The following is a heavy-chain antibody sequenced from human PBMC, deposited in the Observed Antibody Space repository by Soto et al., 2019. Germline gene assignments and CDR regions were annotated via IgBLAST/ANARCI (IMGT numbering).Heavy chain of an antibody. J-gene: IGHJ6*02. Sequence: GGSLRLSCAASGFTFSSYGMHWVRQAPGKGLEWVAVISYDGSNKYYADSVKGRFTISRDNSKNTLYLQMNSLRAEDTAVYYCAKESSGDYYYYYGMDVWGQGTKVTVSS. CDR2: ISYDGSNK. CDR1: GFTFSSYG. D-gene: IGHD4-17*01. CDR3: AKESSGDYYYYYGMDV. V-gene: IGHV3-30*18.